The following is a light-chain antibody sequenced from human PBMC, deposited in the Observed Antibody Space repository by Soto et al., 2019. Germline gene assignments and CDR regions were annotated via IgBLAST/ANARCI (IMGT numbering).Light chain of an antibody. CDR1: QSVSSNY. CDR3: QQYGTSLAWT. CDR2: GAS. J-gene: IGKJ1*01. V-gene: IGKV3-20*01. Sequence: EIVLTQSPDTLSLSPGERATLSCRASQSVSSNYLAWYQRKPGQAPRLLIYGASIRATGSPDRFSGSGSGTDFTLPISRLEPEDFAVYYCQQYGTSLAWTFGQGTKVEVK.